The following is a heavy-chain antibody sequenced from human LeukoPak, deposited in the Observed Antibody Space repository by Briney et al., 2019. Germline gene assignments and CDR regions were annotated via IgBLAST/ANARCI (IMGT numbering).Heavy chain of an antibody. D-gene: IGHD3-10*01. V-gene: IGHV3-23*01. J-gene: IGHJ4*02. CDR3: AKYGSGLRDY. Sequence: TGGSLRLSCAASGFTFSSYGMSWVRQAPGKGLEWVSAISGSGGSTYYADSVKGRFTISRDNSKNTLYLQMNRLRAEDTAVYYCAKYGSGLRDYWGQGTLVTVSS. CDR1: GFTFSSYG. CDR2: ISGSGGST.